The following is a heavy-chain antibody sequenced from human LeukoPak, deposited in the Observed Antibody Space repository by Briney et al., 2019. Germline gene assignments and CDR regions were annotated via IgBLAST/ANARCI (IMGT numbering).Heavy chain of an antibody. CDR3: ASAESYYGQNQLDY. CDR2: YHPGDSDT. V-gene: IGHV5-51*01. Sequence: GESLKISCKGSGYSFASYWIGVVRQIPGKGPEWKGIYHPGDSDTRHSPSFQGQVTISADKSISTAYLQWSSLKASDTAIYYCASAESYYGQNQLDYWGQGTLVTVSS. J-gene: IGHJ4*02. D-gene: IGHD1-26*01. CDR1: GYSFASYW.